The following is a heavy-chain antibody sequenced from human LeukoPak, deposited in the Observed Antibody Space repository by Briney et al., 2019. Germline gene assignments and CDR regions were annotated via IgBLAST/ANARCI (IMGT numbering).Heavy chain of an antibody. CDR2: IYYSGNT. CDR3: ARLVVTGYYYYYYMDV. V-gene: IGHV4-39*07. Sequence: RSSETLSLTCTVSGVSISSSNSYWGWIRQPPGKGLGWIGSIYYSGNTYYNASLKSQVSISIDTSKNQFSLKLSSVTAADTAVYYCARLVVTGYYYYYYMDVWGKGTTVTVSS. D-gene: IGHD1-14*01. CDR1: GVSISSSNSY. J-gene: IGHJ6*03.